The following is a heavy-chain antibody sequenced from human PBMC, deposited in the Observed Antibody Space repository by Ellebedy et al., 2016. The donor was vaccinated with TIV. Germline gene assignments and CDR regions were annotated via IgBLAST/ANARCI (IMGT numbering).Heavy chain of an antibody. CDR3: ARALMPGYSYGKIDY. Sequence: PGGSLRLSCAASGFTFSSYAVNWVRQAPGKGLEWVSSITGSGGSTYYADSMKGRFTISRDNSKNTLYLQMNSLRAEDTAVYYCARALMPGYSYGKIDYWGQGTQVTVSS. CDR2: ITGSGGST. J-gene: IGHJ4*02. D-gene: IGHD5-18*01. V-gene: IGHV3-23*01. CDR1: GFTFSSYA.